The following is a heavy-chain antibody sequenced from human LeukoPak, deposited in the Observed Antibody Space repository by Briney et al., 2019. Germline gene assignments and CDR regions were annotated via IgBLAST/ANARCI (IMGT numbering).Heavy chain of an antibody. CDR3: ARDSSSSWYYYGMDV. CDR1: GFTFSSYS. D-gene: IGHD6-13*01. CDR2: ISSSGSTI. Sequence: GGSLRLSCAASGFTFSSYSMNWVRQAPGKGLEWVSYISSSGSTIYYADSVKGRFTISRDNAKNSLYLQMNSLRAEDTAVYYCARDSSSSWYYYGMDVWGQGTTVTVAS. V-gene: IGHV3-48*04. J-gene: IGHJ6*02.